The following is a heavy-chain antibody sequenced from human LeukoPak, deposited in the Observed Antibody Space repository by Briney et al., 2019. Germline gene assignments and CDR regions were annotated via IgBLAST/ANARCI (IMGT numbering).Heavy chain of an antibody. V-gene: IGHV4-59*08. D-gene: IGHD5-24*01. J-gene: IGHJ4*02. Sequence: SETLSLTCTASGGSISSYYWSWIRQPPGKGLEWIGGIYYSGSTYYNPSLKSRVTISVDTSKNQFSLKLSSVTAADTAVYYCARLYLPATRFDYWGQGTLVTVSS. CDR2: IYYSGST. CDR3: ARLYLPATRFDY. CDR1: GGSISSYY.